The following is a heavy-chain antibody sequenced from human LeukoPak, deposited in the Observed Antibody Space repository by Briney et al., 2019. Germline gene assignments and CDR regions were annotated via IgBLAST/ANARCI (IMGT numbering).Heavy chain of an antibody. V-gene: IGHV3-23*01. J-gene: IGHJ4*02. CDR2: ISGSGGST. CDR3: AIKGDVVVVAATPFES. Sequence: GGSLRLSCAASGFTFSSYAMSWVRQAPGKGLEWVSSISGSGGSTHYADSVKGRCTISRDNSKNTLYLQMNSLRAEDTAVYYCAIKGDVVVVAATPFESWGQGTLVTVSS. CDR1: GFTFSSYA. D-gene: IGHD2-15*01.